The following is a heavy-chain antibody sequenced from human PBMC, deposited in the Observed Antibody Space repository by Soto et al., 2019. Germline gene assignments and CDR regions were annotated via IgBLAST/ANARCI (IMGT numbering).Heavy chain of an antibody. CDR1: GGSISSYY. Sequence: PSETLSLTCTVSGGSISSYYWSWIRQPPGKGLEWIGYIYYSGSTNYNPSLKSRVTISVDTSKNQFSLKLISVTAADTAVYYCARHRRGPWYFDYRGQGTLVTVSS. V-gene: IGHV4-59*01. CDR3: ARHRRGPWYFDY. J-gene: IGHJ4*02. D-gene: IGHD3-10*01. CDR2: IYYSGST.